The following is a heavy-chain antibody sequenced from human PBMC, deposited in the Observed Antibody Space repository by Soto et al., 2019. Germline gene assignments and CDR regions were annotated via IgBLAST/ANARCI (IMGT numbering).Heavy chain of an antibody. D-gene: IGHD3-9*01. J-gene: IGHJ6*03. CDR1: GYTXTSYD. Sequence: GASVKVSCKASGYTXTSYDINWVRQATGQGLEWMGWMNPNSGNTGYAQKFQGRVTMTRNTSISTAYMELSSLRSEDTAVYYCARNYDILTGPYMDVWGKGTTVTVSS. V-gene: IGHV1-8*01. CDR2: MNPNSGNT. CDR3: ARNYDILTGPYMDV.